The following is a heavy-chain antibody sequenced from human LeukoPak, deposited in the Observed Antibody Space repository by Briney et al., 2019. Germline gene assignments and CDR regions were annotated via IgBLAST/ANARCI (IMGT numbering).Heavy chain of an antibody. CDR3: VRSIDA. Sequence: GGSLRLSCAASGFTFTSYWMNWVRQAPGKGLEWVGNIKPDGSQTYYVDSVKGRFTISRDNAKNLVSLQLNSLRAEDTAVYFCVRSIDAWGQGTLVTVSS. D-gene: IGHD3-3*01. V-gene: IGHV3-7*03. J-gene: IGHJ5*02. CDR1: GFTFTSYW. CDR2: IKPDGSQT.